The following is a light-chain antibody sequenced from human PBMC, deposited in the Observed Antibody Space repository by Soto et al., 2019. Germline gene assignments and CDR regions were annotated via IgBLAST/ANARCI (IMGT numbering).Light chain of an antibody. CDR3: QQYYSYPRT. CDR2: AAS. Sequence: IGMTQSPSSLSASRGDRVTITCRASQGISSYLAWYQQKPGKAPKLLIYAASTLQSGVPSRFSGSGSGTDFTLTISCLQSEDFATYYCQQYYSYPRTFGQGTKVDIK. V-gene: IGKV1-8*01. J-gene: IGKJ1*01. CDR1: QGISSY.